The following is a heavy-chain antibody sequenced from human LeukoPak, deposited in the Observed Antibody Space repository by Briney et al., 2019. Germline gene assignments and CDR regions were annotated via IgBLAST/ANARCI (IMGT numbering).Heavy chain of an antibody. CDR3: TRQPPGTGTVDH. CDR1: GFTFDDSP. D-gene: IGHD3/OR15-3a*01. Sequence: GGSLRLSCAASGFTFDDSPIHWVRQASGKGLEWVGRVRDKANGYATGYAASVKGRFTISRDDSKNTAYLQMNGLIIEDTAVYYRTRQPPGTGTVDHWGQGALVTVSS. J-gene: IGHJ4*02. V-gene: IGHV3-73*01. CDR2: VRDKANGYAT.